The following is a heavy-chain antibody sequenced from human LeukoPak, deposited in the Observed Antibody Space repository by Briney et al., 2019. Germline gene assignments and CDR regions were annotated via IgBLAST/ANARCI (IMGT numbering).Heavy chain of an antibody. Sequence: SCKASGYTFTNYGMHWVRQAPGKGLEWVAVIWYDGSNKYYADSVKGRFTISRDNSKNTLYLQMNSLRAEDTAVYYCARKGVNRYCTNGVCSIYSSSWYYYYGMDVWGQGTTVTVSS. J-gene: IGHJ6*02. CDR1: GYTFTNYG. CDR3: ARKGVNRYCTNGVCSIYSSSWYYYYGMDV. V-gene: IGHV3-33*01. D-gene: IGHD2-8*01. CDR2: IWYDGSNK.